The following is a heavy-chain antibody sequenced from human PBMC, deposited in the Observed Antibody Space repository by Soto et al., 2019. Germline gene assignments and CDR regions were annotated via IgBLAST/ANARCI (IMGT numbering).Heavy chain of an antibody. CDR2: ISGSGGST. V-gene: IGHV3-23*01. J-gene: IGHJ6*02. CDR1: GFTFSSYA. Sequence: PGGSLRLSCAASGFTFSSYAMSWVRQAPGKGLEWVSAISGSGGSTYYADSVKGRFTISRDNSKNTLYLQMNSLRAEDTAVYYCANDIAVASTRPFWYYGMDVWGQGTTVTVSS. CDR3: ANDIAVASTRPFWYYGMDV. D-gene: IGHD6-19*01.